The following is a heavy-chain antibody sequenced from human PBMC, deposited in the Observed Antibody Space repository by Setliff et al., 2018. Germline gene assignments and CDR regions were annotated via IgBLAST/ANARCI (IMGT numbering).Heavy chain of an antibody. V-gene: IGHV1-24*01. Sequence: ASVKVSCKVSGYTLTELSMHWVRQAPGKGLEWMGGFDPEDGETIYAQKFQGRVTITADKSTSTAYMELSSLRSEDTAVYYCARARSFNWIDIDYWGQGTLVTVSS. D-gene: IGHD1-20*01. CDR2: FDPEDGET. CDR1: GYTLTELS. CDR3: ARARSFNWIDIDY. J-gene: IGHJ4*02.